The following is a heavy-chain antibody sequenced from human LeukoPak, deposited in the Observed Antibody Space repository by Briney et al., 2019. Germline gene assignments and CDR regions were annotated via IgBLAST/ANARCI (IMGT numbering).Heavy chain of an antibody. CDR2: ISSNGGST. CDR3: ARAPRGAVAGYYFDH. Sequence: PGGSLRLSCAASGFTFSSYAMHWVRQAPGKGLEYVSAISSNGGSTYYANSVKGRFTISRDNSKNTLYLQMGSLRADDMAVYYCARAPRGAVAGYYFDHWGQGTLVTVSS. J-gene: IGHJ4*02. CDR1: GFTFSSYA. D-gene: IGHD6-19*01. V-gene: IGHV3-64*01.